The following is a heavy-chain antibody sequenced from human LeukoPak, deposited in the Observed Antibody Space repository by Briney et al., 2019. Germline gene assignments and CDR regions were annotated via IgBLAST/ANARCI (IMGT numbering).Heavy chain of an antibody. J-gene: IGHJ4*02. Sequence: GESLKISCKGSVYSFTSYWIGWVRQMPGKGLEWMGIIYPGDSDTRYSPSFQGQVTISADKSISTAYLQWSSLKASGTAMYYCARLPRPGGGVISRYYFEYWGQGTLVTGSS. D-gene: IGHD3-3*01. CDR3: ARLPRPGGGVISRYYFEY. CDR1: VYSFTSYW. CDR2: IYPGDSDT. V-gene: IGHV5-51*01.